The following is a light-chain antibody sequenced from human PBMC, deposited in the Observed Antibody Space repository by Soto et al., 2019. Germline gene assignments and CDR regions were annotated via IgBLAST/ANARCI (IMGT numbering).Light chain of an antibody. Sequence: QSALTQPPSVSGAPGQRVTMSCTGSSSNIGAGYDVHWFQHLPGTAPKLLIYGNINRLSGVPDRFSGSKSGTSASLAITGLQAEDEPDYYCQSYDASLSAWVFGGGTKLTVL. V-gene: IGLV1-40*01. CDR2: GNI. CDR3: QSYDASLSAWV. J-gene: IGLJ3*02. CDR1: SSNIGAGYD.